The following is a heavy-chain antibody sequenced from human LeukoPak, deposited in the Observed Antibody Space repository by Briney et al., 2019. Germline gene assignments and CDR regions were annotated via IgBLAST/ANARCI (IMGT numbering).Heavy chain of an antibody. CDR1: GFTFSANN. CDR3: AKDGGGGTYSFDY. D-gene: IGHD3-16*01. CDR2: IDHDRSQK. V-gene: IGHV3-30*02. J-gene: IGHJ4*02. Sequence: GGSLRLSCAVSGFTFSANNMHWVPQAPGKGLEGVTFIDHDRSQKFYADSVKGRFTISRDNSKNALYLHINSLRPEDTAVYYCAKDGGGGTYSFDYWGQGRLVTVSS.